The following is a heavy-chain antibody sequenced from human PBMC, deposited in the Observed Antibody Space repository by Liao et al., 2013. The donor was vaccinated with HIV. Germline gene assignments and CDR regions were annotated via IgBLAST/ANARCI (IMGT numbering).Heavy chain of an antibody. CDR2: INHSGST. CDR1: GGSFSGYY. Sequence: QVQLQQWGAGLLKPSETLSLTCAVYGGSFSGYYWSWIRQPPGKGLEWIGEINHSGSTNYNPSLKSRVTISVDTSKNQFSLKLSSVTAADTAVYYCARGSGRLGVSFWSGYSDFDYWGQGTLVTVSS. J-gene: IGHJ4*02. CDR3: ARGSGRLGVSFWSGYSDFDY. V-gene: IGHV4-34*01. D-gene: IGHD3-3*01.